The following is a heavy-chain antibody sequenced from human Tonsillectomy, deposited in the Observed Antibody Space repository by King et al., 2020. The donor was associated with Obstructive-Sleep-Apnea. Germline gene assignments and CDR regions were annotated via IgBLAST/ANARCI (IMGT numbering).Heavy chain of an antibody. D-gene: IGHD3-22*01. J-gene: IGHJ1*01. CDR3: ARDSSGYYHGDFQH. V-gene: IGHV3-23*04. CDR1: GFTFRSYA. Sequence: VQLVASGGGLVQPGGSLRLSCAASGFTFRSYAMSWVRQAPGKGLEWVSAISGSGGTTYYADSVKGRFTISRDTSKNTLYLQMNSLRAEDTAVYYCARDSSGYYHGDFQHWGQGTLVTVSS. CDR2: ISGSGGTT.